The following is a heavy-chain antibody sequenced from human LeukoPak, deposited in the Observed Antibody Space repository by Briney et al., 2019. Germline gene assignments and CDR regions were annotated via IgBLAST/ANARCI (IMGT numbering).Heavy chain of an antibody. CDR1: GGSINNYQ. D-gene: IGHD5-18*01. Sequence: SETLSLTCTVSGGSINNYQWSWTRHPPGKGLEWIGYIYYRGREMNYNPSLQSRLTISLDTSQNQTSLMLPSMPAADTAVYYCARQPAATAAFDIWPQGTMVTVSS. CDR3: ARQPAATAAFDI. CDR2: IYYRGREM. V-gene: IGHV4-59*08. J-gene: IGHJ3*02.